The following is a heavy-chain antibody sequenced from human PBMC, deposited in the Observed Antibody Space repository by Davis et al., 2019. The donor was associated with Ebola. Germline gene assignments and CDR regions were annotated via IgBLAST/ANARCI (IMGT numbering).Heavy chain of an antibody. D-gene: IGHD4-17*01. Sequence: ASVKVSCKASGYTFTGYYMHWVRQAPGQGLEWMGIINPSGGSTSYAQKFQGRVTMTTDTSTSTAYMELRSLRSDDTAVYYCARDGYGDYSYDYWGQGTLVTVSS. CDR1: GYTFTGYY. CDR3: ARDGYGDYSYDY. J-gene: IGHJ4*02. V-gene: IGHV1-46*01. CDR2: INPSGGST.